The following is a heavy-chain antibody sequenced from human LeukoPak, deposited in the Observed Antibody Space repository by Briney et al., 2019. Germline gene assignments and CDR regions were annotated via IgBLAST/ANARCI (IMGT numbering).Heavy chain of an antibody. J-gene: IGHJ4*02. Sequence: ASVKVSCKAAGGTFSSYAISWVRQAHGQGLEWIGGIIPIFGTANYAQKFQGRVTITTAESTTTAYLELSSLRSEDTAVYYCARDLMGIGRYYFDYWGQGTLVTVSS. V-gene: IGHV1-69*05. D-gene: IGHD7-27*01. CDR2: IIPIFGTA. CDR3: ARDLMGIGRYYFDY. CDR1: GGTFSSYA.